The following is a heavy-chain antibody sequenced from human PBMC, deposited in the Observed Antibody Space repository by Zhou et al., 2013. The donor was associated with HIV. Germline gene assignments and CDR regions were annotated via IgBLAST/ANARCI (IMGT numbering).Heavy chain of an antibody. CDR3: ARGPGNWGNYYYYMDV. J-gene: IGHJ6*03. V-gene: IGHV4-34*01. CDR1: GGSFSDSY. Sequence: QVQLQQWGAGLLKPSETLSLTCAVYGGSFSDSYWTWIRQPPGKGLEWIGEINHSGSTNYNPSLKSRVTISVDTSKNQFSLKLSSVTAADTAVYYCARGPGNWGNYYYYMDVWGKGTTGHRLL. D-gene: IGHD7-27*01. CDR2: INHSGST.